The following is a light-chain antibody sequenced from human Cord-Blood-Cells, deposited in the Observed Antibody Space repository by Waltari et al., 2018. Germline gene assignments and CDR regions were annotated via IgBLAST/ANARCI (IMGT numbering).Light chain of an antibody. Sequence: QSALTQPRSVSGSPGQSVTISCTGTSSDVGGYNNVSWYQQHPGKAPKLMIYDVSKRPSGVPDRFSGSKSGNTASLTNSGLHAEDEAYYDCCSYAGSYTYVFGTGTKVTVL. J-gene: IGLJ1*01. CDR2: DVS. CDR1: SSDVGGYNN. V-gene: IGLV2-11*01. CDR3: CSYAGSYTYV.